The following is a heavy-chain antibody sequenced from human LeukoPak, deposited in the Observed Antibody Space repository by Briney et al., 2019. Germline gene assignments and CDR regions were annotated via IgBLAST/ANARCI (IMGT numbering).Heavy chain of an antibody. D-gene: IGHD5-18*01. CDR3: ARVTHTELSTWFDP. J-gene: IGHJ5*02. Sequence: ASVKVSCKASGYTFTGYYMHWVRQAPGQGLEWMGWINPNSGGTNYAQKFQGRVTMTRDTSISTAYMELSRLRSDDTAVYYCARVTHTELSTWFDPWGQGTLVTVPS. V-gene: IGHV1-2*02. CDR2: INPNSGGT. CDR1: GYTFTGYY.